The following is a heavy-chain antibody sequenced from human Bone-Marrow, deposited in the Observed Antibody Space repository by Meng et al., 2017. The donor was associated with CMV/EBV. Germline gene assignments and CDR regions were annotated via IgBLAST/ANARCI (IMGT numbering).Heavy chain of an antibody. J-gene: IGHJ4*02. Sequence: CAASGFSFSSYDMTWVRQVPGKGLECVSGISAGGTTTYYADSVKGRFTISRDNSKNTLFLQMNSLRADDTAMYYCAKELDSGGYSFDCRGQGTLVTVSS. V-gene: IGHV3-23*01. CDR2: ISAGGTTT. D-gene: IGHD4/OR15-4a*01. CDR1: GFSFSSYD. CDR3: AKELDSGGYSFDC.